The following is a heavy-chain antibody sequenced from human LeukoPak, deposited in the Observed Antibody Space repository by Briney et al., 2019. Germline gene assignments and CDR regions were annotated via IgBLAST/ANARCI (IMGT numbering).Heavy chain of an antibody. CDR2: INPNSGGT. CDR1: GYTFTGYY. D-gene: IGHD6-19*01. Sequence: ASVTVSCKASGYTFTGYYMHWVRQAPGQGLEWMGWINPNSGGTNYEQKFQGRVTITRDTSISTAYMELSRLRSDDTAVYYCARAGSGSGWYFDYWGQGTLVTVSS. V-gene: IGHV1-2*02. J-gene: IGHJ4*02. CDR3: ARAGSGSGWYFDY.